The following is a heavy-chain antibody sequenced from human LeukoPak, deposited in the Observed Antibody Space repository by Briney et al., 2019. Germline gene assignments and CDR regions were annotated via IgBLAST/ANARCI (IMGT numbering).Heavy chain of an antibody. J-gene: IGHJ6*03. CDR3: ARVVIYCTTTSCFYMDV. V-gene: IGHV4-59*01. CDR1: GGSISDNY. CDR2: IYYSGTT. D-gene: IGHD2-2*01. Sequence: PSETLSLTCTVSGGSISDNYWSWIRQPPGKGLEWIGYIYYSGTTNYNPSLKGRVTISVDTSKNQFSLKLGSATAADTAVYYCARVVIYCTTTSCFYMDVWGTGTTVTVSS.